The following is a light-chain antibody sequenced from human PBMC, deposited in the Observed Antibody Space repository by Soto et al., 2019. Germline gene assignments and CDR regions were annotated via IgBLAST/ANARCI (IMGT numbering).Light chain of an antibody. CDR3: QQYGTWWT. Sequence: EIVMTQSPATLSVSPGERATLSCRASQSVSSNLAWYQQKPGQAPRLLIYGASTRATGIPARFSGSGSGTEFTLTSSSQQSEDFAVYYCQQYGTWWTFGQGTKVEIK. CDR1: QSVSSN. CDR2: GAS. V-gene: IGKV3-15*01. J-gene: IGKJ1*01.